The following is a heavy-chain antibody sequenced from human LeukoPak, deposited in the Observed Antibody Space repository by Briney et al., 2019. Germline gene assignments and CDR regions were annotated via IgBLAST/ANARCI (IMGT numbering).Heavy chain of an antibody. CDR3: AAASGSYYYYYMDV. Sequence: PSETLSLTCTVSGYSIGSGYYWGWIRQPPGKGLEWIGSIYHSGSTYYNPSLKSRVTISVDTSKNQFSLKLSSVTAADTAVYYCAAASGSYYYYYMDVWGKGTTVTVSS. CDR1: GYSIGSGYY. D-gene: IGHD1-26*01. J-gene: IGHJ6*03. CDR2: IYHSGST. V-gene: IGHV4-38-2*02.